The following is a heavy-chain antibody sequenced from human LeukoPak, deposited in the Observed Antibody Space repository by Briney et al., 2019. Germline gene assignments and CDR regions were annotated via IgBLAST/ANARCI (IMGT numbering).Heavy chain of an antibody. CDR3: ARENLEVRYDFWGGDNWFDP. CDR2: INPNSGGT. D-gene: IGHD3-3*01. CDR1: GYTFTSYG. Sequence: ASVKVSCKASGYTFTSYGISWVRQAPGQGLEWMGWINPNSGGTNYAQKFQGRVTMTRDTSISTAYMELSRLRSDDTAVYYCARENLEVRYDFWGGDNWFDPWGQGTLVTVSS. V-gene: IGHV1-2*02. J-gene: IGHJ5*02.